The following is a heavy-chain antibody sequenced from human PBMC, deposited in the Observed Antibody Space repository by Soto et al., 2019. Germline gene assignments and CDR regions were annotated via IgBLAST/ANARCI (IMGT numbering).Heavy chain of an antibody. D-gene: IGHD2-21*01. J-gene: IGHJ4*02. Sequence: VQLVESGGGLVQPGRSLRLSCAASGFIFENSGMHWVRQAPGKGLEWVSGISWNSGNIGYADSVKGRFSISRDNAKKSLHLQMNSLRPDDTAFYFCVKAGVRDLIVEDPVYFDIWGLGTLVTVSS. CDR2: ISWNSGNI. CDR3: VKAGVRDLIVEDPVYFDI. V-gene: IGHV3-9*01. CDR1: GFIFENSG.